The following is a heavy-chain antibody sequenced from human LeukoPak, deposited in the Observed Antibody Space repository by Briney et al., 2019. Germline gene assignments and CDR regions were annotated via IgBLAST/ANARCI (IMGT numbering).Heavy chain of an antibody. CDR3: ARDRVQDDYGDWEV. CDR1: GFIFSTYW. J-gene: IGHJ6*02. V-gene: IGHV3-66*01. D-gene: IGHD4-17*01. CDR2: IYSGGST. Sequence: GGSLRLSCTGSGFIFSTYWMHWVRQAPGKGLEWVSVIYSGGSTYYADSVKGRFTISRDNSKNTLYLQMNSLRAEDTAVYYCARDRVQDDYGDWEVWGQGTTVTVSS.